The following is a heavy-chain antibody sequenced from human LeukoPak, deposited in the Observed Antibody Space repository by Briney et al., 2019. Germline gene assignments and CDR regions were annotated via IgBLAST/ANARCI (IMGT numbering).Heavy chain of an antibody. V-gene: IGHV4-59*01. Sequence: PSETLSLTCTVSGGSISSYYWSWIRQPPGKGLEWIVYIYYSGSTNYNPSLKSRVTISVDTSKNQFSLKLSSVTAADTAVYYCARGSSSSWRHSTFYYYYGMDVWGQGTTVTVSS. CDR2: IYYSGST. J-gene: IGHJ6*02. D-gene: IGHD6-13*01. CDR1: GGSISSYY. CDR3: ARGSSSSWRHSTFYYYYGMDV.